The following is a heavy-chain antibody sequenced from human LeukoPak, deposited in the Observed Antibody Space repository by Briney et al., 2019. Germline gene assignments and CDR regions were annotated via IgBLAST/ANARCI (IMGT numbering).Heavy chain of an antibody. D-gene: IGHD6-13*01. CDR2: IYHSGST. J-gene: IGHJ6*02. Sequence: PSETLSLTCAVSGGSISSSNWWSWVRQPPGKGLEWIGEIYHSGSTNYNPSLKSRVTISVDKSKNQFSLKLSSVTAAHTAVYYCARCGYSSSWSPGYYYYGMDVWGQGTTVTVSS. CDR3: ARCGYSSSWSPGYYYYGMDV. V-gene: IGHV4-4*02. CDR1: GGSISSSNW.